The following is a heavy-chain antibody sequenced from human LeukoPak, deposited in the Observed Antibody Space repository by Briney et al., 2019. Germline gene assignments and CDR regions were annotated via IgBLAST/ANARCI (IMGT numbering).Heavy chain of an antibody. Sequence: GGSLRLSCAAPGFTFSTSWMHWVRQAPGKGLVWVSRIDGDGSRTSYADSVKGRFTISRDNAKNTLYLQMNSLRAEDTAMYYCARASNYFDSCGLHWFDPWGQGTLVTVSS. CDR1: GFTFSTSW. CDR2: IDGDGSRT. V-gene: IGHV3-74*01. J-gene: IGHJ5*02. D-gene: IGHD3-22*01. CDR3: ARASNYFDSCGLHWFDP.